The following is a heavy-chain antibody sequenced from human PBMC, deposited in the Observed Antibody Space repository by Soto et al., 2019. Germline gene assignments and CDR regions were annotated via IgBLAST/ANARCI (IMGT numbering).Heavy chain of an antibody. J-gene: IGHJ5*02. D-gene: IGHD5-18*01. V-gene: IGHV1-69*06. CDR1: LGTFSSYA. CDR3: ARGRTTRYCSYGSTTWLEP. Sequence: ASVKVSSKASLGTFSSYAISWVRQAPGQRLEWMGGIIPIFGTAHYAQNFQGRVTISVDTSKNQFSLKLSSVTAADAAVYYCARGRTTRYCSYGSTTWLEPWGQGTLVTVSS. CDR2: IIPIFGTA.